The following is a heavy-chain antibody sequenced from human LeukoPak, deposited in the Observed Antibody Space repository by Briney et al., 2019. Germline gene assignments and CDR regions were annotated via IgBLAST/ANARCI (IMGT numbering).Heavy chain of an antibody. V-gene: IGHV3-9*03. J-gene: IGHJ4*02. CDR2: ISWDSASI. Sequence: GRSLTLSCAPSGFTFDDYAMHCVRQPPRNCMEWVSGISWDSASIIYADCVKGRFTISGAKAKNSLYLQMNSLRAEDMALYYCAKVAQDSNSWYGEAYYFDYWGQGTLGYGSS. CDR3: AKVAQDSNSWYGEAYYFDY. D-gene: IGHD6-13*01. CDR1: GFTFDDYA.